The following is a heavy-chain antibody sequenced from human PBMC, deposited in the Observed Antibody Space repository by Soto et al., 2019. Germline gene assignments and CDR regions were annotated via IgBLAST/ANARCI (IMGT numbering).Heavy chain of an antibody. D-gene: IGHD6-13*01. Sequence: EVQLVESGGGLVQPGGSLRLSCAASGFTFSNYDMHWVRQVTGKGLEWVSAIGAAGDTYYPDSVKGRFTISRENAKNSLYLQMNSLRAEDTAVYYCASGGWGSSWGEGGSRIDYWGQGALVTVSS. V-gene: IGHV3-13*01. CDR1: GFTFSNYD. J-gene: IGHJ4*02. CDR2: IGAAGDT. CDR3: ASGGWGSSWGEGGSRIDY.